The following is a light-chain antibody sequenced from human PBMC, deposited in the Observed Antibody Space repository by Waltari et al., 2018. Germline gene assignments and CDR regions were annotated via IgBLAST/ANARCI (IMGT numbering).Light chain of an antibody. CDR3: MQGLQTWT. J-gene: IGKJ1*01. V-gene: IGKV2-28*01. Sequence: DIVMTQSPLSLPVTPGEPASISCRSSQSLLHSNGYNFLDWYLQKPGQCPQLLIYLESHRASGVPDRFSGSVSGTDFTLKISRVEAEDVGVYYCMQGLQTWTFGQGTKVEIK. CDR2: LES. CDR1: QSLLHSNGYNF.